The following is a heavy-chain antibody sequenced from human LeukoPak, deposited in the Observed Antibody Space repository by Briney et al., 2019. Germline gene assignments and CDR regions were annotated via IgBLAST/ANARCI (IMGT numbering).Heavy chain of an antibody. Sequence: HPGGSLRLSCAASGFTFSSYGMSWVRQAPGKGLEWVSAIETGGASTYYADSVKGRFTISRDNSKNSLYLQMNSLRTEDTALYYCAKGRPRTYYYDSSPDYWGQGTLVTVSS. V-gene: IGHV3-43*02. CDR2: IETGGAST. J-gene: IGHJ4*02. CDR1: GFTFSSYG. D-gene: IGHD3-22*01. CDR3: AKGRPRTYYYDSSPDY.